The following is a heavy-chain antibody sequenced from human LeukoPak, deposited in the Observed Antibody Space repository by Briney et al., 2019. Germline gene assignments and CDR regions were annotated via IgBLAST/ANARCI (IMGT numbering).Heavy chain of an antibody. J-gene: IGHJ4*02. CDR1: GFTFSSYA. CDR2: ISYDGSSK. CDR3: ARGDTLLEWLYSDY. V-gene: IGHV3-30-3*01. D-gene: IGHD3-3*01. Sequence: GGSLRLSCAASGFTFSSYAMHWVRQAPGKGLEWVAVISYDGSSKYYADSVKGRFTISRDNSKNTLYLQMNSLRAEDTAVYYCARGDTLLEWLYSDYWGQGTLVTVSS.